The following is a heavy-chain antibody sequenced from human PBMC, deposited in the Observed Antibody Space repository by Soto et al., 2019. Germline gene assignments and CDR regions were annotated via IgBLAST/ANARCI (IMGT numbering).Heavy chain of an antibody. CDR1: GDSVSSNSAA. CDR2: TYYKSKWYN. D-gene: IGHD1-26*01. Sequence: SQTLSLTCAISGDSVSSNSAAWNWIRQSPSRGLEWLGATYYKSKWYNDYAVSVKSRIIIKPDTSKNQFSLHLNSVTPEDTAVYYCARDRDSGQNHFHFWGPGTVLTVAT. CDR3: ARDRDSGQNHFHF. V-gene: IGHV6-1*01. J-gene: IGHJ4*02.